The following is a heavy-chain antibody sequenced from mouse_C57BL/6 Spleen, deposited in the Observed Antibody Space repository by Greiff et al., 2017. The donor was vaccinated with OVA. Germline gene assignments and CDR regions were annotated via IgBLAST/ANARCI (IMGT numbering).Heavy chain of an antibody. CDR2: ISSGGDYI. D-gene: IGHD2-3*01. J-gene: IGHJ2*01. V-gene: IGHV5-9-1*02. CDR3: TRERGYDYSDY. CDR1: GFTFSSYA. Sequence: EVQRVESGEGLVKPGGSLKLSCAASGFTFSSYAMSWVRQTPEKRLEWVAYISSGGDYIYYADTVKCRFTISRDNARNTLYLQMSSLKSEDTAMYYCTRERGYDYSDYWGQGTTLTVSS.